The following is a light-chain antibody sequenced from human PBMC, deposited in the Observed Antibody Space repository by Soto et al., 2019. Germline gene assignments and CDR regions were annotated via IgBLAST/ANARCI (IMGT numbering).Light chain of an antibody. Sequence: EIQITHSASTLSASLGDRVTITCRASRSISTWLAWYQQKPGKAPNLLIYHASNLESGVPSRFSGSGSGTEFTLTISSLQPDDFAIYYCQQYNNWPLTFGGGTKVDI. J-gene: IGKJ4*01. CDR1: RSISTW. CDR3: QQYNNWPLT. CDR2: HAS. V-gene: IGKV1-5*01.